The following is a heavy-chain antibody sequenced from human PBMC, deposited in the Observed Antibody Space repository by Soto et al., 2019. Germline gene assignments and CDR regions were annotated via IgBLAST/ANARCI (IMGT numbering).Heavy chain of an antibody. CDR1: GFTFSNYG. D-gene: IGHD3-10*01. J-gene: IGHJ4*02. Sequence: GGSLRLSCAASGFTFSNYGMHWVRQAPGKGLEWVAVISYDGSNKYYADSVKGRFTIPRDNSKKTLYLQMNGLRLDDTAVYYCVTAVRTRLDNWGPGTLVTVSS. CDR3: VTAVRTRLDN. CDR2: ISYDGSNK. V-gene: IGHV3-30*03.